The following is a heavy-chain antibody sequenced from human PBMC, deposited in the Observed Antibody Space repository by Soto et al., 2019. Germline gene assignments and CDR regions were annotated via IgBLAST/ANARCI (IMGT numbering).Heavy chain of an antibody. V-gene: IGHV4-4*02. CDR3: ARDKGNSSSWYRDAFDI. CDR2: IYHSGST. Sequence: QVQLQESGPGLVKPSGTLSLTCAVSSGSISSSNWWSWGRQPPGKGLEWIGEIYHSGSTTYNPYLRSRVTISVDKSKNQFSLQLSSVTAADTAVYYCARDKGNSSSWYRDAFDIWGQGTMVTVSS. CDR1: SGSISSSNW. J-gene: IGHJ3*02. D-gene: IGHD6-13*01.